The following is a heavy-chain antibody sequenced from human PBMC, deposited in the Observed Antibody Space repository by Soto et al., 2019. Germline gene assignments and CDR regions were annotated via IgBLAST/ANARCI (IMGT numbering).Heavy chain of an antibody. CDR1: GGSFSGYY. V-gene: IGHV4-34*01. CDR2: INHSGST. J-gene: IGHJ4*02. Sequence: TSETLCLTCAVYGGSFSGYYWSWIRQPPGKGLEWIGEINHSGSTNYNPSLKSRVTISVDTSKNQFSLKLSSVTAADTAVYYCARRRQFPHYYDSSGQMDYWGQGTRVTVSS. D-gene: IGHD3-22*01. CDR3: ARRRQFPHYYDSSGQMDY.